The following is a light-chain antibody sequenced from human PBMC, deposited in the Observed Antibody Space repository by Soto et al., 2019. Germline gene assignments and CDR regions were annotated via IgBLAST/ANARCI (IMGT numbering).Light chain of an antibody. V-gene: IGLV2-11*01. CDR3: CSFAGSFSYV. J-gene: IGLJ1*01. Sequence: QSVLTQPRSVSGSPGQSVTISCTGTSSDVGRYDYVSWYQQHPGKAPKLIIYDVTERPAGVPDRFSGSKSGNTASLTISGLQAEDESPYSCCSFAGSFSYVFGGGTKITVL. CDR2: DVT. CDR1: SSDVGRYDY.